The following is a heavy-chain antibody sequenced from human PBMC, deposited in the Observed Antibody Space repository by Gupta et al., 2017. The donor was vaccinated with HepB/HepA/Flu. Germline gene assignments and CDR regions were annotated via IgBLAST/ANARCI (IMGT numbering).Heavy chain of an antibody. V-gene: IGHV1-69*06. CDR3: VWVFTVVTRDRGDY. Sequence: QVQLVQSGAEVKKPGSSVKVSCKASGGTFSSYAISWVRQAPGQGLEWMGGIIPIFGTANYAQKVQGRVTITADKSTSTAYMELSSLRSEDTAVYYCVWVFTVVTRDRGDYWGQGTLVTVSS. CDR2: IIPIFGTA. J-gene: IGHJ4*02. CDR1: GGTFSSYA. D-gene: IGHD4-23*01.